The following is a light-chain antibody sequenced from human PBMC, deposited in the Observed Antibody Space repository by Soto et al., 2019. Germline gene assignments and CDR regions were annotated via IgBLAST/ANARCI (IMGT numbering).Light chain of an antibody. J-gene: IGKJ1*01. CDR2: GAS. Sequence: EIVLTQSPGTLSLSPGERAALSCRASQSVNNDYLAWYHQKPGRAPRLVIYGASKRATGIPDRFSGSGSGLDFTLTISRLEPEDFAVYYCQQYGSSPWTFGQGTNVEIK. CDR1: QSVNNDY. V-gene: IGKV3-20*01. CDR3: QQYGSSPWT.